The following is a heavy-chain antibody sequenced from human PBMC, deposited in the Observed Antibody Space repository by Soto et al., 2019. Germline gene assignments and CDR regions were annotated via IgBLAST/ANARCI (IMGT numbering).Heavy chain of an antibody. CDR3: ARGRGIAVARRWFDP. J-gene: IGHJ5*02. CDR1: GGSFSGYC. Sequence: SEILSLTCAVYGGSFSGYCWSWIRQPPGKGLEWIGEINHSGSTNYNPSLKSRVTISVDTSKNQFSLKLSSVTAADTAVYYCARGRGIAVARRWFDPWGQGTLVTVSS. CDR2: INHSGST. V-gene: IGHV4-34*01. D-gene: IGHD6-19*01.